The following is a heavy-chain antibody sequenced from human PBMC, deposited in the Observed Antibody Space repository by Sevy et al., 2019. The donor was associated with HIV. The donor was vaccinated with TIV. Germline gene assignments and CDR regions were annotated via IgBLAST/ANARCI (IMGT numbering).Heavy chain of an antibody. CDR3: ARGARGTPSSYYYYGMDV. J-gene: IGHJ6*02. CDR2: IYPGDSDT. V-gene: IGHV5-51*01. Sequence: GESLKISCKGSGYSFTSYWIVWVRQMPGKGLEWMGIIYPGDSDTRDSPSFQGQVTISVDKSISTSYLQWSSLKASDTAMYYCARGARGTPSSYYYYGMDVWGQGTTVTVSS. CDR1: GYSFTSYW.